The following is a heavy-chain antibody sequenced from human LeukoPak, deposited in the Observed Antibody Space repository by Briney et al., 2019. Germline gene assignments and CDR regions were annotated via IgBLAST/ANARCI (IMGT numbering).Heavy chain of an antibody. D-gene: IGHD3-22*01. CDR2: ISSSSSYI. CDR3: ARELPAGGKEYYYDSSGSYRDY. V-gene: IGHV3-21*01. J-gene: IGHJ4*02. Sequence: PGGSLRLSCAASGFSFSTYAMNWVRQAPGKGLEWVSSISSSSSYIYYADSVKGRFTISRDNAKNSLYLQMNSLRAEDTAVYYCARELPAGGKEYYYDSSGSYRDYWGQGTLVTVSS. CDR1: GFSFSTYA.